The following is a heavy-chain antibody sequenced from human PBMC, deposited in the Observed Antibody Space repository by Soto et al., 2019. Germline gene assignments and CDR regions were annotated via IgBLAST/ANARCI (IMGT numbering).Heavy chain of an antibody. J-gene: IGHJ6*02. CDR1: GFTFSSYA. V-gene: IGHV3-23*01. D-gene: IGHD2-2*02. CDR2: ISGSGGST. Sequence: PVGSLRISCAASGFTFSSYAMSWVRQAPGKGLEWVSAISGSGGSTYYADSVKGRFTISRDNSKNTLYLQMNSLRAEDTAVYYCAKDRLTVVVPAAIWGRSGLDVWGQGTTVTVSS. CDR3: AKDRLTVVVPAAIWGRSGLDV.